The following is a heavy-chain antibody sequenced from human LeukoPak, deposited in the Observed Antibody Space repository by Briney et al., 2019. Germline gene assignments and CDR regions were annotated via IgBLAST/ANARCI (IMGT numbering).Heavy chain of an antibody. V-gene: IGHV1-2*02. J-gene: IGHJ4*02. Sequence: ASVKVSCKPSGYTFTDYYMHWLRQAPGQGLEWMGRINPNSGDTNYAQKFLGRVTMTRDTSISTAYMELSSLTSDDTAVYYCASISEVWSGYYTVHHDYWGQGTLVTVSS. D-gene: IGHD3-3*01. CDR2: INPNSGDT. CDR3: ASISEVWSGYYTVHHDY. CDR1: GYTFTDYY.